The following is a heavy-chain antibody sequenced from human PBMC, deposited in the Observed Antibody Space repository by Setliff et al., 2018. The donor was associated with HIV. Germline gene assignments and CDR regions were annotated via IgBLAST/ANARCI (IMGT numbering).Heavy chain of an antibody. J-gene: IGHJ4*02. CDR3: ARQNSGWGVGLYYFDY. Sequence: SETLSLTCTVSGGSISSSSYFWGWIRQPPGKGLEWIGSIYYSGSTYYNPSLKSRLTISVDTSKNQFSLKLSSVTAADTALYYCARQNSGWGVGLYYFDYWGQGTLVTVSS. V-gene: IGHV4-39*01. CDR1: GGSISSSSYF. CDR2: IYYSGST. D-gene: IGHD6-19*01.